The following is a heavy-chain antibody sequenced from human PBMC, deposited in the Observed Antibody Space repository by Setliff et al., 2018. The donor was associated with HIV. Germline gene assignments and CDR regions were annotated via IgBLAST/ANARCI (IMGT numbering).Heavy chain of an antibody. CDR1: GYTFTAYY. CDR3: ARGKGVGGVIITGGLDV. CDR2: IEPSSGGT. D-gene: IGHD3-10*01. J-gene: IGHJ6*04. Sequence: ASVKVSCKAFGYTFTAYYIHWVRQAPGHELQLMGRIEPSSGGTNYIQKFQGRVTITRDTSISTAYMELSSLTSEDTAVYYCARGKGVGGVIITGGLDVWGKGTTVTVSS. V-gene: IGHV1-2*06.